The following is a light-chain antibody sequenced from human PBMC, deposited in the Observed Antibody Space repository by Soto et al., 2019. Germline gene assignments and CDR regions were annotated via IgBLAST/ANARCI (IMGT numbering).Light chain of an antibody. CDR3: QQYNDNWT. J-gene: IGKJ1*01. Sequence: QLTHAAAALSAYVGDRVTITCRASQSISSWLAWYQQKPGTAPKLLIYKASTLQSGVPSRFSGSGSGTEFTLTISSLQPDDSATYYCQQYNDNWTFGQGTKVDIK. V-gene: IGKV1-5*03. CDR2: KAS. CDR1: QSISSW.